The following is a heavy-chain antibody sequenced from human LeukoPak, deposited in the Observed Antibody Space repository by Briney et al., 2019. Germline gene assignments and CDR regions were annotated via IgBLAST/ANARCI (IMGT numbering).Heavy chain of an antibody. V-gene: IGHV3-30*18. J-gene: IGHJ1*01. D-gene: IGHD2-21*02. CDR2: ISYVGSNK. CDR3: AKDLSGRCGGDCYSMVY. Sequence: PGRSLRLSCAASGFTFSSYGMHWVRQAPRKGLEWVAVISYVGSNKYYADSVKGRCTISRDNSKNTLYLQMNILRGEDTAGYYCAKDLSGRCGGDCYSMVYWGQGTLVTVSS. CDR1: GFTFSSYG.